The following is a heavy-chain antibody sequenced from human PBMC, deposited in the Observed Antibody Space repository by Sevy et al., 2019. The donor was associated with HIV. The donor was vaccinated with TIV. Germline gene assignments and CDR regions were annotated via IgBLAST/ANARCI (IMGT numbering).Heavy chain of an antibody. V-gene: IGHV3-30-3*01. J-gene: IGHJ6*02. Sequence: GGSLRLSCAASGFTFSSYAMHWVRQAPGKGLEWVAVISYDGSNKYYADSVKGRLTISRDNSKNTLYLQMNSLRAEDTAVYYCARDPRLELRLYYYYYGMDVWGQGTTVTVSS. CDR1: GFTFSSYA. CDR2: ISYDGSNK. CDR3: ARDPRLELRLYYYYYGMDV. D-gene: IGHD1-7*01.